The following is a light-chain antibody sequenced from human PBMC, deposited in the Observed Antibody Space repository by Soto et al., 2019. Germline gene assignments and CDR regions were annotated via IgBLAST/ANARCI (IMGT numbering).Light chain of an antibody. CDR3: ASYGGTNKLL. J-gene: IGLJ2*01. CDR2: EVT. Sequence: QSVLTQPPSASGSPGQSVTISCTGTSSDVGRYNFVSWYQQHPGKAPKLIICEVTKRPSGVPDRFSGSKSGNTASLTVSRLQAEDEADYYCASYGGTNKLLFGGGTKLTVL. V-gene: IGLV2-8*01. CDR1: SSDVGRYNF.